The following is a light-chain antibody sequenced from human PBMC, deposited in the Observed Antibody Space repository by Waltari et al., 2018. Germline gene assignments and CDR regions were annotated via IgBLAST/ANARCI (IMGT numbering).Light chain of an antibody. CDR1: SSNIGNYY. CDR2: RDN. Sequence: QSVLTQPPSASGTPGQRATISCSGSSSNIGNYYVYWYQHPPGTAPKLLFYRDNQRASGVPARFSVAKSGTSASLAISGLRSEDEADYYCAAWDDSLGGSVAFGGGTKLTVL. J-gene: IGLJ2*01. CDR3: AAWDDSLGGSVA. V-gene: IGLV1-47*01.